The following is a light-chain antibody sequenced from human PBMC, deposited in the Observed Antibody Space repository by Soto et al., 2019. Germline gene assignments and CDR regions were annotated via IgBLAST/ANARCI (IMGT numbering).Light chain of an antibody. CDR3: SSYTRSSTRV. Sequence: QSVLTQPASVSGSPGQSITISCTGTSSDVGGYNYVSWYQQHPGKAPKLMIYDVSNRPSGVSNRFSGSKSGNTASLTISGLQAEDEADYYCSSYTRSSTRVFVTVTEFTVL. V-gene: IGLV2-14*01. CDR2: DVS. CDR1: SSDVGGYNY. J-gene: IGLJ1*01.